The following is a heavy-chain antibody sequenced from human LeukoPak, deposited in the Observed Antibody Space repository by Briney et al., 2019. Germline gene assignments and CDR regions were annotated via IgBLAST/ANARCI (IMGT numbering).Heavy chain of an antibody. CDR1: GFTFSSYA. Sequence: GGSLRLSCAASGFTFSSYAMNWVRQAPGKGLEWVSAISVSGGSTYYADSVKGRFTISRDNSKNTLYLQMNSLRAEDTAVYYCARGLGKGAFDIWGQGTMVTVSS. V-gene: IGHV3-23*01. D-gene: IGHD1-26*01. CDR2: ISVSGGST. J-gene: IGHJ3*02. CDR3: ARGLGKGAFDI.